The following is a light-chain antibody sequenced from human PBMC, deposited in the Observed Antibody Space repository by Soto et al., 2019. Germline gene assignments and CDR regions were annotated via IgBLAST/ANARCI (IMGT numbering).Light chain of an antibody. V-gene: IGKV1-9*01. CDR1: QGIRND. Sequence: DIQLTQSPSFLSASVGDRVTITCRASQGIRNDLAWYQQRPGKAPDVLIYAASTLQSGVPSKFSGSGSGTEFTLTISSLQPEDFATYYCQQVNSYPVTFGGGIKVEI. J-gene: IGKJ4*01. CDR3: QQVNSYPVT. CDR2: AAS.